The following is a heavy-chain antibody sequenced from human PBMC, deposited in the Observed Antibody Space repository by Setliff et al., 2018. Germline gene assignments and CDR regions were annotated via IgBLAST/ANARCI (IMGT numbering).Heavy chain of an antibody. CDR3: ARVPYPHRFPYSNYLGYYYYYYMDV. Sequence: GASVKVSCKVSGYTLTELSMHWVRQAPGKGLEWMGGFDPEDGETIYAQKFQGRVTMTEDTSTDTAYMELSSLRFEDTAVYYCARVPYPHRFPYSNYLGYYYYYYMDVWGKGTTVTVSS. V-gene: IGHV1-24*01. D-gene: IGHD4-4*01. J-gene: IGHJ6*03. CDR2: FDPEDGET. CDR1: GYTLTELS.